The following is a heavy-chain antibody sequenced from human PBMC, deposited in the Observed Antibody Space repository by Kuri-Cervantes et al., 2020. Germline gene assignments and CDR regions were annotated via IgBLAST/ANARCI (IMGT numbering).Heavy chain of an antibody. D-gene: IGHD3-10*01. J-gene: IGHJ6*03. CDR1: GYTFTSYD. V-gene: IGHV1-18*01. Sequence: ASVKVSCKASGYTFTSYDINWVRQATGQGLEWMGWMNPNSGNTNYAQKLQGRVTMTTDTSTSTAYMELRSLRSDDTAVYYCARDRMVQGVIMGWVYMDVWGKGTTVTVSS. CDR3: ARDRMVQGVIMGWVYMDV. CDR2: MNPNSGNT.